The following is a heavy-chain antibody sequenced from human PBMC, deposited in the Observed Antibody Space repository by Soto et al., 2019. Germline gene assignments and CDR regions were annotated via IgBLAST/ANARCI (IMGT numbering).Heavy chain of an antibody. CDR1: GVTFSSYA. CDR2: ISPVFRTS. J-gene: IGHJ4*02. V-gene: IGHV1-69*18. D-gene: IGHD3-16*01. Sequence: QVQLVQSGAELTKPGSSVKVSCSASGVTFSSYAFTWVRQAPGQGLEWMGNISPVFRTSNYAQGFQGRLTISADESTNTNNMELSSLRSEDTAVYFCAKDGSWDGGGGESWGQGTLVIVSS. CDR3: AKDGSWDGGGGES.